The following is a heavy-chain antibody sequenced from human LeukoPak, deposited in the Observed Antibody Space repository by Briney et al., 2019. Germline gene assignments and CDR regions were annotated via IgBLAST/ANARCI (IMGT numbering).Heavy chain of an antibody. Sequence: GGSLRLSCAASGFTFSSYWMHWVRQAPGKGLVWVSRINSDGSSTSYADSVKGRFTISRDNAKNTLYLQMNSLRAEDTAVYYCARSGAYDILTGWYYGMDVWGQGTTVTVSS. D-gene: IGHD3-9*01. V-gene: IGHV3-74*01. CDR3: ARSGAYDILTGWYYGMDV. CDR2: INSDGSST. J-gene: IGHJ6*02. CDR1: GFTFSSYW.